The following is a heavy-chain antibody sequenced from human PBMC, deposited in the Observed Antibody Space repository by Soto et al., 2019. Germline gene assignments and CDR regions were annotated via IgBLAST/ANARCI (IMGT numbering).Heavy chain of an antibody. CDR1: GFSLNTGGVG. CDR2: IYWDDDK. CDR3: ARRRGGFGGGWTTPYFDY. Sequence: QITLKECGPTVVKPTQTLTLTCSLSGFSLNTGGVGVGWIRQPPGKSLEWLAVIYWDDDKSLNPSLRDRLTINRDASDDQVVLTVTNMDPVDTGTYYCARRRGGFGGGWTTPYFDYWGQGTLVTVSS. D-gene: IGHD6-19*01. V-gene: IGHV2-5*02. J-gene: IGHJ4*02.